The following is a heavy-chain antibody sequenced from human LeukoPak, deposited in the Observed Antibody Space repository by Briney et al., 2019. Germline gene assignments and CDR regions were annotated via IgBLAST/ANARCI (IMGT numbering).Heavy chain of an antibody. CDR1: GCTFTGYY. V-gene: IGHV1-2*02. CDR2: INPNSGGT. D-gene: IGHD6-13*01. CDR3: ARARIAAAGTVYYYYMDV. J-gene: IGHJ6*03. Sequence: ASVKVSCKASGCTFTGYYMHWVRQAPGQGLEWMGWINPNSGGTNYAQKFQGRVTMTRDTSISTAYMELSRLRSDDTAVYYCARARIAAAGTVYYYYMDVWGKGTTVTVSS.